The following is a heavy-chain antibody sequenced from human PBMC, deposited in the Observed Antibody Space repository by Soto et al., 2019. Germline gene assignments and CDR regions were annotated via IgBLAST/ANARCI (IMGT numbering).Heavy chain of an antibody. V-gene: IGHV3-11*01. J-gene: IGHJ4*02. CDR1: GFNFSDYY. Sequence: PGGSLRLSCSGFGFNFSDYYMNWIRQSPVKGLEWVSSILSLESHKYYAASVMGRFSVSRDNAKRSLFLQMNNLRAEDTGIYFCATGLKDTSNRPSFDSWGPGMPVTVSS. CDR3: ATGLKDTSNRPSFDS. D-gene: IGHD2-8*01. CDR2: ILSLESHK.